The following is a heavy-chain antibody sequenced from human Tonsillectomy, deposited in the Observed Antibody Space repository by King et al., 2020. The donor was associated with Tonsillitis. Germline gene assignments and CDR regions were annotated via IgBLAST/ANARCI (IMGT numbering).Heavy chain of an antibody. Sequence: QLQDSGPGLVKPSETLSLTCTVSGGGINSYYWSWVRQPAGKGLEWIGRIYANGNTKYNPSLESRVSMSGDTSKNQFSLRLDSVTAADTAVYYCAREGDTFDSCVYFYVIGPFDRWGQGTLVPVSS. D-gene: IGHD3-22*01. J-gene: IGHJ4*02. CDR1: GGGINSYY. V-gene: IGHV4-4*07. CDR3: AREGDTFDSCVYFYVIGPFDR. CDR2: IYANGNT.